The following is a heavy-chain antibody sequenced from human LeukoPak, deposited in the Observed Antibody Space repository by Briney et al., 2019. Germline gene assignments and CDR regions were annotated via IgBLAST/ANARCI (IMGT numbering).Heavy chain of an antibody. CDR3: ARGALYYMDV. CDR1: GFSVSDNG. Sequence: GGSLRLSCAASGFSVSDNGMSWVRQAPGKGLEWVSGIVGGDCGTYYADSVKGRFIISRDNSKNTLYVQMNSLRAEDTAVYYCARGALYYMDVWGKGTTVTISS. J-gene: IGHJ6*03. V-gene: IGHV3-23*01. CDR2: IVGGDCGT.